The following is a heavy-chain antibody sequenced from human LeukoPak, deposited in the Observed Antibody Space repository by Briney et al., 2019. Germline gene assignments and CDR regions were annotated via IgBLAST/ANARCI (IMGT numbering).Heavy chain of an antibody. D-gene: IGHD3-22*01. CDR1: GFTFSSYA. Sequence: PGGSLRLSCAASGFTFSSYAMSWVRQAPGKGLEWVSAISGSGGSTYYADSVKGRFTISRDNSKNTLYLQMNSLRAEDTAVYYCAKESYYYDSSGYSGRETYYFDYWGQGTLVTVSS. V-gene: IGHV3-23*01. J-gene: IGHJ4*02. CDR2: ISGSGGST. CDR3: AKESYYYDSSGYSGRETYYFDY.